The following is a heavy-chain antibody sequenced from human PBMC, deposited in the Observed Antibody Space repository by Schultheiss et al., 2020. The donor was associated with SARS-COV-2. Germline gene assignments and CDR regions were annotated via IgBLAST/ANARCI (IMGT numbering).Heavy chain of an antibody. CDR2: ISYDGSNK. D-gene: IGHD6-19*01. CDR1: GFTFSSYG. J-gene: IGHJ4*02. Sequence: GGSLRLSCAASGFTFSSYGMHWVRQAPGKGLEWVAVISYDGSNKYYADSVKGRFTISRDNSKNTLYLQMNSLRAEDTAVYYCAKDSSGIAVAGTFLDYWGQGTLVTVS. CDR3: AKDSSGIAVAGTFLDY. V-gene: IGHV3-30*18.